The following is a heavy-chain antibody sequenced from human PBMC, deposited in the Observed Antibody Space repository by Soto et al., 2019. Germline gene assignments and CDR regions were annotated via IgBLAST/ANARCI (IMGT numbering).Heavy chain of an antibody. CDR1: GFTFTNAW. D-gene: IGHD5-18*01. J-gene: IGHJ4*02. CDR3: TTLVRGYSYGDH. V-gene: IGHV3-15*01. CDR2: IKTKTEGETT. Sequence: EVQLVESGGGLVEPGGSLRLSCAASGFTFTNAWMSWVRQAPGKGLEWVGRIKTKTEGETTDYAAPVKGRFTVTRDDSRNTLYLKMNSLKTEDTAVYYCTTLVRGYSYGDHWGQGTQVTVSS.